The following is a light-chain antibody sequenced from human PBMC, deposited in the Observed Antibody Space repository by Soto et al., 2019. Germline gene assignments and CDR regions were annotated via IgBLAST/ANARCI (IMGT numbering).Light chain of an antibody. CDR3: SSFTTANTWV. CDR2: EVT. CDR1: SSDVGSYDF. Sequence: QSVLTQPTSVSGSPGQSITISCTGTSSDVGSYDFVSWFQQHPGKAPKLMIYEVTNRPSGVSYRFSGSKSGNTASLTISGLQAEDEAHYYCSSFTTANTWVVGGGTKLTVL. J-gene: IGLJ3*02. V-gene: IGLV2-14*01.